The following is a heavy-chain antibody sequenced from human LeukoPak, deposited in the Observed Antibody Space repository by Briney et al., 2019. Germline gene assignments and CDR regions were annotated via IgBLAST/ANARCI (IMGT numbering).Heavy chain of an antibody. CDR1: GGSISSGGYY. D-gene: IGHD4-17*01. Sequence: SQTLSLTCTVSGGSISSGGYYWSWIRQHPGKGLEWIGYIYYSGSTYYNPSLKSRVTISVDTSKNQFSPKLSSVTAADTAVYYCARGRVGDYLFDYWGQGTLVTVSS. CDR3: ARGRVGDYLFDY. J-gene: IGHJ4*02. CDR2: IYYSGST. V-gene: IGHV4-31*03.